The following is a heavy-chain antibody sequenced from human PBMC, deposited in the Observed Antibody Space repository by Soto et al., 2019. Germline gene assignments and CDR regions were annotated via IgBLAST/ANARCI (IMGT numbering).Heavy chain of an antibody. CDR1: GGSISSSSYY. Sequence: QLQLQESGPGLVKPSETLSLTCTVSGGSISSSSYYWGWIRQPPGKGLEWIGSIYYSGSTYYNPSLKSRVTMSVDTSKNQFSLQLSSVTAADTAVYYCARHGIMARGVSRFDPWGQGTLVTVSS. D-gene: IGHD3-10*01. CDR3: ARHGIMARGVSRFDP. CDR2: IYYSGST. V-gene: IGHV4-39*01. J-gene: IGHJ5*02.